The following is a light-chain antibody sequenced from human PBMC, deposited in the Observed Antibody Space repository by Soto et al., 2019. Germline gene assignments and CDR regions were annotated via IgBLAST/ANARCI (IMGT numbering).Light chain of an antibody. J-gene: IGKJ5*01. V-gene: IGKV1-9*01. CDR3: QQVNSYPFT. CDR2: GAS. Sequence: IQLTQSPSSLSASVGDRVTITCRASQGVSNSLAWYHQKPGKAPKLLIYGASTLQSGVPSRFSGGGSGTDFTLTISSLQPEDFAIYYCQQVNSYPFTFGQGTRLEIK. CDR1: QGVSNS.